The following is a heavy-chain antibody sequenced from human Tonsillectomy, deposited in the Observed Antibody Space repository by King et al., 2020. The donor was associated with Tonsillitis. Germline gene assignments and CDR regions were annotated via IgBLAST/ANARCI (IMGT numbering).Heavy chain of an antibody. CDR2: IKQDGSEK. D-gene: IGHD3-3*01. J-gene: IGHJ3*02. CDR3: ARSGLWYGFDM. V-gene: IGHV3-7*01. Sequence: VQLVESGGGLVQPGGSLRLSCAASGFTFSSYWMSWVRQAPGKGPEWGASIKQDGSEKNYVDSVKGRFTISRDNAKHSLYLQMNSLSAEDPAVYYCARSGLWYGFDMWGQGTMVTVSS. CDR1: GFTFSSYW.